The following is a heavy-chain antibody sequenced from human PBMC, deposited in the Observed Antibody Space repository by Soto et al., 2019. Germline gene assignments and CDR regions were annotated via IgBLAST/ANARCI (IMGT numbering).Heavy chain of an antibody. CDR2: IYYSGST. CDR3: ARKPNALYYFDY. V-gene: IGHV4-31*03. CDR1: GGSISSGGYY. J-gene: IGHJ4*02. D-gene: IGHD2-8*01. Sequence: QVQLQESGPGLVNPSQTLSLTCTVSGGSISSGGYYWSWIRQHPGKGLEWIGYIYYSGSTYYNPSLKRRVTISVDTSKNQFSLKLSSVTAADTAVYYCARKPNALYYFDYWGQGTLVTVSS.